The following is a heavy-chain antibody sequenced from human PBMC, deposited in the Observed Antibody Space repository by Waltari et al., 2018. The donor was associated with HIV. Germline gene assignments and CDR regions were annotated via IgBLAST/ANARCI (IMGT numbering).Heavy chain of an antibody. CDR1: GGSFSGYY. Sequence: QVQLPQWGAGLVRPSGTLSLTCAVYGGSFSGYYWTWIRQSPGKGLAWIGEIDHTGSANYNPSLKSRLTMSVDTSKNQFSLKLRSVSAADSAVYYCARGFAYYGFLFDYWGQGTLVTVSS. V-gene: IGHV4-34*01. J-gene: IGHJ4*02. CDR2: IDHTGSA. D-gene: IGHD3-16*01. CDR3: ARGFAYYGFLFDY.